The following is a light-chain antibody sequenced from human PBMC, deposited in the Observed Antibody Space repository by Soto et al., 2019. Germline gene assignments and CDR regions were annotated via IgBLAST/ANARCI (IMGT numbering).Light chain of an antibody. CDR2: TVS. CDR3: QQFNSSPFS. V-gene: IGKV1-9*01. Sequence: DIQLTQSPSFLSASVGDRLTITCRASQDIRSSLAWYQQKPGQAPHLLIYTVSTLQSGVPSRFSGSRSGTEFTLTIRSLQPEDFATYYCQQFNSSPFSFGGGTKVEI. J-gene: IGKJ4*01. CDR1: QDIRSS.